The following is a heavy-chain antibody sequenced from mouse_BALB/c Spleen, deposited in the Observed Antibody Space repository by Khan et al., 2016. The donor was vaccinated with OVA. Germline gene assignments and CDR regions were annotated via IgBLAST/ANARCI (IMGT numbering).Heavy chain of an antibody. CDR2: ISSGGDYT. Sequence: KLVESGGDLVKPGGSLKLSCAASGFTFSSYSMSWVRQTPDKRLEWVATISSGGDYTYYPDNVKGRFTISRDNAKNTLYLQMSSLKSEDTAMYFCASHLTGSFAYWGQGTLVTVSA. V-gene: IGHV5-6*02. J-gene: IGHJ3*01. D-gene: IGHD4-1*01. CDR3: ASHLTGSFAY. CDR1: GFTFSSYS.